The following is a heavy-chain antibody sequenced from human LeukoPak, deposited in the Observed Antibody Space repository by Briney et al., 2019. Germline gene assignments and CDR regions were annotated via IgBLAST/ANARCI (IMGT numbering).Heavy chain of an antibody. CDR1: GGSISSSSYY. J-gene: IGHJ4*02. CDR3: ARRGVGGAGYFDN. V-gene: IGHV4-39*01. D-gene: IGHD1-26*01. Sequence: SETLSLTCIVSGGSISSSSYYWSWIRQPPGKGLEWIGSINYSGSTYYNTSLKSRVIMSVDTSKNQFSLKLSSVTAADTAVYYCARRGVGGAGYFDNWGQGTLVTVSS. CDR2: INYSGST.